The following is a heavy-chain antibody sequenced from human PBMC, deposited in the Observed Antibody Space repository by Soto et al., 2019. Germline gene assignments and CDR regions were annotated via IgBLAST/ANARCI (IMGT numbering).Heavy chain of an antibody. D-gene: IGHD3-9*01. CDR2: IYYRGST. Sequence: QVQLQESGPGLVKPSQTLSLTCPVSGGSFSSGGYYWSWIRQHPGKGLGWIGYIYYRGSTYYNPSLKSRVTISVDTSKNQFSLKLSSVTAADTAVYYCARAPARLTGYYNVRYFDYWGQGTLVTVSS. J-gene: IGHJ4*02. CDR3: ARAPARLTGYYNVRYFDY. CDR1: GGSFSSGGYY. V-gene: IGHV4-31*03.